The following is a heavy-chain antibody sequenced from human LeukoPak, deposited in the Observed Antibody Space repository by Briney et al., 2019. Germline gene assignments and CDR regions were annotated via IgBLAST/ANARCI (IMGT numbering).Heavy chain of an antibody. CDR3: ARLPYCSGGSCYCDY. J-gene: IGHJ4*02. V-gene: IGHV4-39*01. CDR1: GGSISSSSYY. D-gene: IGHD2-15*01. Sequence: SETLSLTCTVSGGSISSSSYYWGWIRQPPGKGPEWIGSIYYSGSTYYNPSLKSRVTISVDTSKNQFSLKLSSVTAADTAVYYCARLPYCSGGSCYCDYWGQGTLVTVSS. CDR2: IYYSGST.